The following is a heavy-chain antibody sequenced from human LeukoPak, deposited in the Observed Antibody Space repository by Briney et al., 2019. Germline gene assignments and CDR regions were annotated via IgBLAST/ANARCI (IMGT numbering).Heavy chain of an antibody. CDR2: IIPKFGTT. CDR3: AKRSRQPRHAYFDY. D-gene: IGHD1-14*01. V-gene: IGHV1-69*05. CDR1: GDTFSNDA. J-gene: IGHJ4*02. Sequence: GASVKVSCKTSGDTFSNDAISWVRQAPGHGPEWMGDIIPKFGTTNYAQKFRGRVTIITDDSTTTAYMELSSLKSDDTAVYYCAKRSRQPRHAYFDYWGQGALVTVSS.